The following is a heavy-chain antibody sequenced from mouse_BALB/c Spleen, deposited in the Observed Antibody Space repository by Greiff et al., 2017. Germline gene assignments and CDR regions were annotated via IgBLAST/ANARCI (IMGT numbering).Heavy chain of an antibody. Sequence: QVQLQQSGPELVKPGASVKMSCKASGYTFTSYTMHWVKQRPGQGLEWIGYINPSSGYTEYNQKFKDKTTLTADKSSSTAYMQLSSLTSEDSAVNYCAREIESAMDYWGQGTSVTVSS. V-gene: IGHV1-4*02. CDR2: INPSSGYT. CDR3: AREIESAMDY. CDR1: GYTFTSYT. J-gene: IGHJ4*01.